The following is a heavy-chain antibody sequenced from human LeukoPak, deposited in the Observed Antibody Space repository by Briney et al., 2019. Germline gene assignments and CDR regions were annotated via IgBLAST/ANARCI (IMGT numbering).Heavy chain of an antibody. CDR3: ARRGLRYFDWLFDY. CDR2: MKPNSGNT. CDR1: GYTFTNYD. D-gene: IGHD3-9*01. Sequence: ASVKVSCKASGYTFTNYDINWVRQATGQGLEWMGYMKPNSGNTGYAQKFQGRVTMTRDTSISTAYMELSSLRSEDTAVYYCARRGLRYFDWLFDYWGQGTLVTVSS. V-gene: IGHV1-8*01. J-gene: IGHJ4*02.